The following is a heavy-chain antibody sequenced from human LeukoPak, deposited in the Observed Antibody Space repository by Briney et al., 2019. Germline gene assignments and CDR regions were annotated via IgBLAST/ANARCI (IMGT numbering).Heavy chain of an antibody. J-gene: IGHJ4*02. V-gene: IGHV4-39*01. CDR1: VGSITRTIYC. CDR2: INYRGTT. CDR3: ARPGYGDYPTGYIDY. Sequence: SETLSLTSTVPVGSITRTIYCSGWISQPPGEGLEWMGSINYRGTTYYRPSLKSRVTISRDTSKNQFSLKLSSVTAADTAVYYCARPGYGDYPTGYIDYWGQGTLVTVSS. D-gene: IGHD4-17*01.